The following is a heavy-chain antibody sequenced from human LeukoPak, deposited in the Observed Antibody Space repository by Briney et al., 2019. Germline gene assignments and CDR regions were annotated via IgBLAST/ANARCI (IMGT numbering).Heavy chain of an antibody. CDR1: RYTFSNYW. J-gene: IGHJ5*02. V-gene: IGHV5-51*01. Sequence: GQSLKISCKGSRYTFSNYWIAWVRQMPGKGLEWMGIIYPGDSDTRYSPSFQGQVTISADKSNNTAYLQRSSLKASDTAMYYCARGISGCNDTGCSNWFDPWGQGTLVTVSS. CDR2: IYPGDSDT. D-gene: IGHD2-2*01. CDR3: ARGISGCNDTGCSNWFDP.